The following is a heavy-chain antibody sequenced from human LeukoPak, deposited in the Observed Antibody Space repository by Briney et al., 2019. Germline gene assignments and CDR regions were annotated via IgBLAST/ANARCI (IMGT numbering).Heavy chain of an antibody. Sequence: GGSLRLSCAASGFTFSSYWMSWVRQAPGKGLEWVANIKQDGSEKYYVDSVKGRFTISRDNAKNSLYLQMNSLRAEDTAVYYCARESSGWSGFFWFDPWGQGTLVTVSS. CDR2: IKQDGSEK. CDR3: ARESSGWSGFFWFDP. CDR1: GFTFSSYW. D-gene: IGHD6-19*01. V-gene: IGHV3-7*01. J-gene: IGHJ5*02.